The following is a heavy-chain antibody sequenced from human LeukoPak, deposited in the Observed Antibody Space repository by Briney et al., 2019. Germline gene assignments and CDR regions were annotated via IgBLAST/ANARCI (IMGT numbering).Heavy chain of an antibody. V-gene: IGHV2-5*01. Sequence: SGPTLVKPTQTLTLTCTFSGFSLSTSGVGVGWMRQPPGKALEWLAPIYWNDDKRYGPSLKSRLTITKDTSKNQVVLTMTNMDPVDTATYYCAHRLNRNDVFDYWGQGTLVTVSS. CDR3: AHRLNRNDVFDY. D-gene: IGHD1-1*01. CDR2: IYWNDDK. CDR1: GFSLSTSGVG. J-gene: IGHJ4*02.